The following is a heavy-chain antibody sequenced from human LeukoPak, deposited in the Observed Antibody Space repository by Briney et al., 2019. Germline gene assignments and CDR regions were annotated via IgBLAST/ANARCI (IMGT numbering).Heavy chain of an antibody. D-gene: IGHD3-3*01. CDR3: ARLNYDFWSGYYWETKYYFDY. Sequence: SETLSLTCTVSGGSISSSSYYWGWIRQPPGKGLEWIGSIYYSGSTYYNPSLKSRVTISVDTSKNQFSLKLSSVTAADTAVYYCARLNYDFWSGYYWETKYYFDYWGQGTLVTVSS. CDR2: IYYSGST. J-gene: IGHJ4*02. CDR1: GGSISSSSYY. V-gene: IGHV4-39*01.